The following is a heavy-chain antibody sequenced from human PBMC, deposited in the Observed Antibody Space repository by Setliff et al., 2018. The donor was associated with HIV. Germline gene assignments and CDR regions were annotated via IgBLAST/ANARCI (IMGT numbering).Heavy chain of an antibody. J-gene: IGHJ4*02. CDR2: IYYSGST. V-gene: IGHV4-39*01. D-gene: IGHD6-19*01. CDR1: GGSISSSSYY. CDR3: ASPASGGSSGQYHY. Sequence: SETLSLTCTVSGGSISSSSYYWGWIRQPPGKGLEWIGSIYYSGSTYYNPSLKSRVTISVDTSKNLFSLKLSSVTAADTAVYYCASPASGGSSGQYHYWGQGTLFTVSS.